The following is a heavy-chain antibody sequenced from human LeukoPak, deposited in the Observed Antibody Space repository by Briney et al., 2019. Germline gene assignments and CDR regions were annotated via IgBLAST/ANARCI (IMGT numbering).Heavy chain of an antibody. V-gene: IGHV4-38-2*02. CDR3: ARDLRMGGPWRQFDY. CDR2: SYHSGGT. Sequence: SETLSLTCTVSGYSIRSGYYWAWIRQPPGKGLEWIGSSYHSGGTAYNPSLKSRITISVDTSKNQFSLQLNSLTAADTAVYYCARDLRMGGPWRQFDYWGQGTLVTVSS. J-gene: IGHJ4*02. CDR1: GYSIRSGYY. D-gene: IGHD3-16*01.